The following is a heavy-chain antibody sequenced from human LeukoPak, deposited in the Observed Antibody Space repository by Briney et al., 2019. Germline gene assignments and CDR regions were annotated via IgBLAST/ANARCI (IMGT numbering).Heavy chain of an antibody. CDR2: IYHSGST. CDR3: AVEGGYSGYDRSDY. CDR1: GYSISSGYY. Sequence: SETLSLTCTVSGYSISSGYYWGWIRQPPGKGLEWIGSIYHSGSTYYNPSLKSRVTISVDTSKNQFSLKLSSVTAADTAVYYCAVEGGYSGYDRSDYWGQGTLVTVSS. D-gene: IGHD5-12*01. J-gene: IGHJ4*02. V-gene: IGHV4-38-2*02.